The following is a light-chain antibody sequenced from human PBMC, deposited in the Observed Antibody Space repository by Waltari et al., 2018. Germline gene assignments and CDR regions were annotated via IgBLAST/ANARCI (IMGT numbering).Light chain of an antibody. CDR2: DVN. J-gene: IGLJ1*01. CDR1: SNDVGGYRY. V-gene: IGLV2-11*01. CDR3: SSYASSYTYV. Sequence: QSALTQPRSVSGSPGQSVTVSCTGTSNDVGGYRYVSWYQQHPNTAPKPIIYDVNKRPSGGPDRFAGSKAGNTAPLTISGLQAEDDADYFCSSYASSYTYVFGTGTKVTVL.